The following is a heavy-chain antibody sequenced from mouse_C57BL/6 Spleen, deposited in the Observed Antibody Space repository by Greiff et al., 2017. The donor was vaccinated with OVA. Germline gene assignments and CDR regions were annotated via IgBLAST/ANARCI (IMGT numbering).Heavy chain of an antibody. CDR3: AREDTTAFDY. CDR1: GFTFSSYA. V-gene: IGHV5-4*01. D-gene: IGHD1-2*01. J-gene: IGHJ2*01. CDR2: ISDGGSYT. Sequence: EVKVVESGGGLVKPGGSLKLSCAASGFTFSSYAMSWVRQTPEKRLEWVATISDGGSYTYYPDNVKGRFTISRDNAKNNLYLQMSHLKSEDTAMYYCAREDTTAFDYWGQGTTLTVSS.